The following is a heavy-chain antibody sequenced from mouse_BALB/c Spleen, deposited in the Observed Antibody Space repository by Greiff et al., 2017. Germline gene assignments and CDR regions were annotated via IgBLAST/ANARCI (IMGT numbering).Heavy chain of an antibody. D-gene: IGHD1-1*01. J-gene: IGHJ3*01. V-gene: IGHV14-4*02. CDR3: NACYGSSWFAY. CDR1: GFNIKDYY. Sequence: EVKLEESGAELVRSGASVKLSCTASGFNIKDYYMHWVKQRPEQGLEWIGWIDPENGDTEYAPKFQGKATMTADTSSNTAYLQLSSLTSEDTAVYYRNACYGSSWFAYWGQGTLVTVSA. CDR2: IDPENGDT.